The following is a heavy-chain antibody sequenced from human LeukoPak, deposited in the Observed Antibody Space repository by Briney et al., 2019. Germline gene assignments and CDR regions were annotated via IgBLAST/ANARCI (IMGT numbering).Heavy chain of an antibody. Sequence: ASVKVACKASGCTFTCYYIHGVRQAPRQGLEWVGWINPNSGGTNYAQRFQGRVTMTREKSISTAYMELNRLTSDDTAVYYRASGVHYDTAWGQGTLVTVSS. CDR2: INPNSGGT. CDR1: GCTFTCYY. J-gene: IGHJ5*02. D-gene: IGHD3-9*01. V-gene: IGHV1-2*02. CDR3: ASGVHYDTA.